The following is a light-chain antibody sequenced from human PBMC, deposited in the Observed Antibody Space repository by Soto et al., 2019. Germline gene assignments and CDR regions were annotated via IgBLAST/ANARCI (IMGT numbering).Light chain of an antibody. J-gene: IGKJ1*01. V-gene: IGKV1-39*01. Sequence: DIQMMQSPSSLSASVGDRVTITCRASQSVRTYVNWYQQKPGKAPNLLIYGVSTLHSGVPSRFSGAGSGTDFTLTISSLQPEDFAIYYCQQSYSTPWTFGPGTKVEIK. CDR1: QSVRTY. CDR3: QQSYSTPWT. CDR2: GVS.